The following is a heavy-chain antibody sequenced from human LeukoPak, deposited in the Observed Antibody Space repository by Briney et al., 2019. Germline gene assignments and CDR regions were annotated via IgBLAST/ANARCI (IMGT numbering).Heavy chain of an antibody. D-gene: IGHD1-26*01. CDR2: INHSGST. J-gene: IGHJ4*02. CDR3: ARVHTGSFYYGDY. CDR1: GGSFSGYY. V-gene: IGHV4-34*01. Sequence: KPSETLSLTCAVYGGSFSGYYWSWIRQPPGKGLEWLGEINHSGSTNYNPSLKSRVTISVDTSKNQFSLKLSSVTAADTAVYYCARVHTGSFYYGDYWGQGTLVSVSS.